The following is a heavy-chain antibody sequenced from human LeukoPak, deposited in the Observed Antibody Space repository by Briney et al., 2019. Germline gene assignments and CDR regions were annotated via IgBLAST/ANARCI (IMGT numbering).Heavy chain of an antibody. CDR3: ARGATRFGELTDWLDP. Sequence: GASVKVSCKASGYTFTSYDINWVRQATGQGLEWMGWMNPNSGNTGYAQKFQGRVTMTRNTPISTAYMELSSLRSEDTAVYYCARGATRFGELTDWLDPWGQGTLVTVSS. D-gene: IGHD3-10*02. CDR2: MNPNSGNT. V-gene: IGHV1-8*01. J-gene: IGHJ5*02. CDR1: GYTFTSYD.